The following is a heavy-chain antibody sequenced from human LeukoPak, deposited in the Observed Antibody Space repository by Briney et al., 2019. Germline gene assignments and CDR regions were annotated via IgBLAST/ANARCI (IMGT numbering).Heavy chain of an antibody. CDR2: ISASGDTT. V-gene: IGHV3-23*01. Sequence: PGGSLRLSCAASGFTFSTYAMAWVRRAPGKGLEWVSGISASGDTTYYGASVKGRFIISKDYSKNTLYLQLNGLRAEDTALYYCAPRPRSPVVAPWDYWGQGTLVTVSS. D-gene: IGHD3-22*01. CDR1: GFTFSTYA. CDR3: APRPRSPVVAPWDY. J-gene: IGHJ4*02.